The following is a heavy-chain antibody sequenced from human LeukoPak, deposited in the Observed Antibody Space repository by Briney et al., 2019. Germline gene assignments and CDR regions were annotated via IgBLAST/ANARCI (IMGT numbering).Heavy chain of an antibody. CDR2: ISSSSSTI. J-gene: IGHJ3*02. Sequence: GGSLRLSCAASGFTFSDYYMSWIRQAPGKGLEWVSYISSSSSTIYYAESVKGRFTISRDNAKNSLYLQMNSLRAEDTAVYYCAREHQNYDFWSGYYAFDIWGQGTMVTVSS. D-gene: IGHD3-3*01. CDR1: GFTFSDYY. V-gene: IGHV3-11*04. CDR3: AREHQNYDFWSGYYAFDI.